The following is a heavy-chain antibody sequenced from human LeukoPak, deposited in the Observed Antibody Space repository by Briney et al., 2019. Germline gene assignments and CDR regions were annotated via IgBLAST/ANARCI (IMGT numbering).Heavy chain of an antibody. CDR3: AKDATYYDSSGYFDY. Sequence: RPGGSLRLSCAASGFTFDDYGMSWVRQAPGKGLEWVSGINWNGGSTGYADSVKGRFAISRDNSKNTLYLQMNSLRAEDTAVYYCAKDATYYDSSGYFDYWGQGTLVTVSS. CDR2: INWNGGST. D-gene: IGHD3-22*01. V-gene: IGHV3-20*04. CDR1: GFTFDDYG. J-gene: IGHJ4*02.